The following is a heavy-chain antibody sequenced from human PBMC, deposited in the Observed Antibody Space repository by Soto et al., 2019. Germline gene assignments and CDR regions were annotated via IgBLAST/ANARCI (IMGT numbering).Heavy chain of an antibody. J-gene: IGHJ4*02. CDR2: INPNSGGT. Sequence: GASVKVSCKASGYTFTGYYMHWVRQAPGQGLEWMGWINPNSGGTNYAQKFQGWVTMTRDTSISTAYTELSRLRSDDTAVYYCARSGGLLRFLEWGYYFDYWGQGTLVTVSS. D-gene: IGHD3-3*01. V-gene: IGHV1-2*04. CDR1: GYTFTGYY. CDR3: ARSGGLLRFLEWGYYFDY.